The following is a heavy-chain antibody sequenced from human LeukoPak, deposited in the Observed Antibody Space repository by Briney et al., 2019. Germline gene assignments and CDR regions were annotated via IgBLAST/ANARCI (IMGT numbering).Heavy chain of an antibody. D-gene: IGHD4/OR15-4a*01. CDR2: IYHSGST. CDR1: GGSISSSYY. Sequence: SETLSLTCTVSGGSISSSYYWGWIRQPPGKGLQWIGSIYHSGSTYYNPSLKSRVAISVDTSKNQFSLKLSSVTAADTAVYYCARVPVLKGAFDIWGQGTMVTVSS. J-gene: IGHJ3*02. V-gene: IGHV4-39*07. CDR3: ARVPVLKGAFDI.